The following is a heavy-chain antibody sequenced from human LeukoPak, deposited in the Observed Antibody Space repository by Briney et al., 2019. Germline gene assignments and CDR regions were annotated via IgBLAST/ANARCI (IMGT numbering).Heavy chain of an antibody. J-gene: IGHJ4*02. CDR3: AREPSYYDSSGKFDY. V-gene: IGHV4-4*07. CDR1: GGSISSYY. CDR2: IYTSGST. Sequence: SETLSLTCTVSGGSISSYYWSWTRQPAGKGLEWIGRIYTSGSTNYNPSLKSRVTMSVDTSKNQFSLKLSSVTAADTAVYYCAREPSYYDSSGKFDYWGQGTLVTVSS. D-gene: IGHD3-22*01.